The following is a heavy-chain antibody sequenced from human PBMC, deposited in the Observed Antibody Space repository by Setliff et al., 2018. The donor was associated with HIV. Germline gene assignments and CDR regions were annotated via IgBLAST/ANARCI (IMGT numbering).Heavy chain of an antibody. CDR2: IYYTGIT. CDR3: ARELYGGNSRPFDY. V-gene: IGHV4-59*02. J-gene: IGHJ4*02. D-gene: IGHD2-21*02. CDR1: GGSVTSYL. Sequence: SATLSLTCSISGGSVTSYLWHWFRQPPGKGLEWIGYIYYTGITDNNPSLEGRVTISVDTSKNQVSLRLKSVTTADTAVYYCARELYGGNSRPFDYWGQGALVTVSS.